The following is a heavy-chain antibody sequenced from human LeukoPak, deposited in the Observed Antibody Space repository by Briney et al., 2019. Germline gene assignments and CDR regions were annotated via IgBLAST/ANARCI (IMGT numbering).Heavy chain of an antibody. D-gene: IGHD5-24*01. CDR2: IKQDGSEK. J-gene: IGHJ4*02. CDR1: GFTFSSYW. CDR3: ARTGGDGYNFYYFDY. V-gene: IGHV3-7*01. Sequence: PEGSLRLSCAASGFTFSSYWMSWVRQAPGKGLEWVANIKQDGSEKYYVDSVKGRFTISRDNAKNSLYLQMNSLRAEDTAVYYCARTGGDGYNFYYFDYWGQGTLVTVSS.